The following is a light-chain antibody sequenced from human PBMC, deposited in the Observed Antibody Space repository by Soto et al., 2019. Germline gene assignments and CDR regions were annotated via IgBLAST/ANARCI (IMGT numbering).Light chain of an antibody. CDR1: SGRSNYA. CDR3: QTWGTGFPF. CDR2: LNNEGSH. J-gene: IGLJ7*01. Sequence: QSVLTQSPSASASLGASVKLTFTLSSGRSNYAIAWHQMRPGKRPRYFMDLNNEGSHTKGDGIPDRFSGSSSGAERYLIISSLKSEYEPDSDCQTWGTGFPFFGGGTQ. V-gene: IGLV4-69*01.